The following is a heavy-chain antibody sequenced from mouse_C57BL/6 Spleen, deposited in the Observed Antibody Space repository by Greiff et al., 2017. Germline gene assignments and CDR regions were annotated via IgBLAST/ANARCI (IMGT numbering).Heavy chain of an antibody. Sequence: QVQLQQPGAELVKPGASVKLSCKASGYTFTSYWMPWVKQRPGRGLEWIGRLDPNCGCTKYTENFKSQATLTVDKPYSTAYMQLSSLTSEDSAVYYCARPFYYDYGRGFAYWGQGTLVTVSA. D-gene: IGHD2-4*01. CDR2: LDPNCGCT. V-gene: IGHV1-72*01. J-gene: IGHJ3*01. CDR3: ARPFYYDYGRGFAY. CDR1: GYTFTSYW.